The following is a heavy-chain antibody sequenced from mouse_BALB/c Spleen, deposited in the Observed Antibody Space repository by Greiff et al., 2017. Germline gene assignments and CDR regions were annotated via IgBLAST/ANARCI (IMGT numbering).Heavy chain of an antibody. CDR2: ISSGGSYT. CDR3: ARHGITTVVEAWFAY. CDR1: GFTFSSYG. D-gene: IGHD1-1*01. V-gene: IGHV5-6*01. J-gene: IGHJ3*01. Sequence: EVQLVESGGDLVKPGGSLKLSCAASGFTFSSYGMSWVRQTPDKRLEWVATISSGGSYTYYPDSVKGRFTISRDNAKNTLYLQMSSLKSEDTAMYYCARHGITTVVEAWFAYWGQGTLVTVSA.